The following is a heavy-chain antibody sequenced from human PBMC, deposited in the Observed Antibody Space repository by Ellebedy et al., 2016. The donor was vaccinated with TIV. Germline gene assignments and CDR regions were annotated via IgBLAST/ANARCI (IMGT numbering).Heavy chain of an antibody. J-gene: IGHJ6*02. CDR3: AREPYDFWSGSPADPRYGMDV. CDR2: ISWDGGST. D-gene: IGHD3-3*01. Sequence: GGSLRLSCAASGFTFDDYTMHWVRQAPGKGLEWVSLISWDGGSTYYADSVKGRFTISRDNSKNTLYLQMNSLRAEDTAVYYCAREPYDFWSGSPADPRYGMDVWGQGTTVTVSS. CDR1: GFTFDDYT. V-gene: IGHV3-43*01.